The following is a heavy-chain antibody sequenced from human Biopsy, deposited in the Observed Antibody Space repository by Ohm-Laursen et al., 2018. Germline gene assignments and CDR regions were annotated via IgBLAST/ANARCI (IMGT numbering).Heavy chain of an antibody. CDR3: ARVAGGYAYYYGMDV. J-gene: IGHJ6*02. Sequence: SDTLSLTWAVSGYSVTNDYYWGWIRQPPGKGLEWIGNIYYDGITYYNPSLKGRVAMSVDTSKNHFSLRLTSVTAADTAVYYCARVAGGYAYYYGMDVWGQGTTVIVSS. CDR1: GYSVTNDYY. CDR2: IYYDGIT. V-gene: IGHV4-38-2*01. D-gene: IGHD5-12*01.